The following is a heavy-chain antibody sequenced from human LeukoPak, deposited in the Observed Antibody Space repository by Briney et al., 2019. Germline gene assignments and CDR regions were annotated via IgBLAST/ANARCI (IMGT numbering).Heavy chain of an antibody. Sequence: PGGSLRLSCAASGFTFSSYGMHWVRQTPGKGLEWVAVISIDGTKKFYADDVKGRFTISRDNSKDTLFLQMNSLRSEDTAVYSCASSSFFRGYAFDLWGQGTMVIVSS. J-gene: IGHJ3*01. CDR3: ASSSFFRGYAFDL. CDR1: GFTFSSYG. V-gene: IGHV3-30*03. D-gene: IGHD3-16*01. CDR2: ISIDGTKK.